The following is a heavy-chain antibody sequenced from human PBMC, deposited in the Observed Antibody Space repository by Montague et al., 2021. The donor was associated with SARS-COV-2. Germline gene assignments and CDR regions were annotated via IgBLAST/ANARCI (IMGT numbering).Heavy chain of an antibody. CDR2: VSASGST. CDR1: GDSIGYFY. D-gene: IGHD6-13*01. Sequence: SETLSLTCTVSGDSIGYFYWSWIRQPAGKGLEWIGRVSASGSTNYNPSLNSRVTMSVDTSKKQFSLRLSPVTAADTAVYYCARDVVAAPGTFDYWGQGTLVTVSS. CDR3: ARDVVAAPGTFDY. J-gene: IGHJ4*02. V-gene: IGHV4-4*07.